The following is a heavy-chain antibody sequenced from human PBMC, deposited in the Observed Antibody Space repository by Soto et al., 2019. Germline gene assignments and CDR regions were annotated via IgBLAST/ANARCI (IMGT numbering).Heavy chain of an antibody. CDR2: IYSGGST. CDR3: AAYSHKGY. J-gene: IGHJ4*02. Sequence: GGSLRLSCAASGFTFTDHYMDWVRQAPGKGLEWVSLIYSGGSTYYADSVKGRFTISRDSSKNTLYLQMNSLRAEDTAMYYCAAYSHKGYWGQGTLVTVSS. D-gene: IGHD3-16*01. CDR1: GFTFTDHY. V-gene: IGHV3-66*01.